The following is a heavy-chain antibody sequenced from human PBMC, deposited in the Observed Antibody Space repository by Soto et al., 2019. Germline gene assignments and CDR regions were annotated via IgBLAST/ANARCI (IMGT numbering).Heavy chain of an antibody. CDR3: AREGGEAGRANEDAFDI. D-gene: IGHD3-16*01. CDR1: GGTFSRYT. J-gene: IGHJ3*02. CDR2: IIPILDMS. Sequence: QVQLVQSGAEVKKPGSSVKVSCKVSGGTFSRYTISWVRQAPGQGLEWMGRIIPILDMSNYAQTFQGRVTITADKYSSTAHMELSNLRSDDTAVYYCAREGGEAGRANEDAFDIWGQGTVVTVSS. V-gene: IGHV1-69*08.